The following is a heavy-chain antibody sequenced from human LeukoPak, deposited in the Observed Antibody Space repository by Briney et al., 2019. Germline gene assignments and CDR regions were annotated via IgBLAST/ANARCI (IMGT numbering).Heavy chain of an antibody. CDR1: VVPISSSIYY. CDR3: ATHYYDSSGYYWGFNWFDP. V-gene: IGHV4-39*01. CDR2: IYYSGSP. Sequence: ASDTLSLTCTVSVVPISSSIYYLDWTRHPPGKGLEWVGRIYYSGSPYYNPSLKSRVTICVVTYKHQFSLKLSSVTAADTAVYYCATHYYDSSGYYWGFNWFDPWGQGTLVTVSS. J-gene: IGHJ5*02. D-gene: IGHD3-22*01.